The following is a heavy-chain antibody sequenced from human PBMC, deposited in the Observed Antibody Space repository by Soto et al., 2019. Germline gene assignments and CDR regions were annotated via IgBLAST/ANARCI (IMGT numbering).Heavy chain of an antibody. D-gene: IGHD4-17*01. CDR2: IYWDDDK. CDR3: APAHLAADGESNWFDP. CDR1: GFSLSTSGVG. Sequence: QITLKESGPTLVKPTQTLTLTCTFSGFSLSTSGVGVGWIRQPPGKALEWLALIYWDDDKRYSPSLKSRLTITKDTSKNQVVLTMTNMDPVDTATYYCAPAHLAADGESNWFDPWGQGTLVTVSS. V-gene: IGHV2-5*02. J-gene: IGHJ5*02.